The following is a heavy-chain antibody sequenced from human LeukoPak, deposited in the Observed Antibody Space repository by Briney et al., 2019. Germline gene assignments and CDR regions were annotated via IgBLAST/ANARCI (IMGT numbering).Heavy chain of an antibody. V-gene: IGHV4-39*01. CDR3: ATRRYYDGSGYLE. D-gene: IGHD3-22*01. Sequence: PSETLSLTCSVSGDSVSRSDSYWDWIRQPPGKGLEWIGTIYYSGRTYYSPSLKSRVTMSVDPSNNQFSLNLRSVTATDTAVYYCATRRYYDGSGYLEWGLGTLLSVSS. J-gene: IGHJ1*01. CDR1: GDSVSRSDSY. CDR2: IYYSGRT.